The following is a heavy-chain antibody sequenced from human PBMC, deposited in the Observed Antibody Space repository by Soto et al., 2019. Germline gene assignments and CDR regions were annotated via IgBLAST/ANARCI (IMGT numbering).Heavy chain of an antibody. D-gene: IGHD3-3*01. Sequence: GGSLRLSCAASGFTFSSYAMSWVRQAPGKGLEWVSAISGSGGSTYYADSVKGRFTISRDNSKNTLYLQMNSLRAEDTAVYYCAKSRSPDDFWSGYYIGYWPYYFDYWGQGTLVTVSS. CDR1: GFTFSSYA. V-gene: IGHV3-23*01. J-gene: IGHJ4*02. CDR2: ISGSGGST. CDR3: AKSRSPDDFWSGYYIGYWPYYFDY.